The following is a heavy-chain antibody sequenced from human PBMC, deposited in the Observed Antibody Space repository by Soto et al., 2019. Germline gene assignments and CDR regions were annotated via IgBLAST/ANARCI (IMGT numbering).Heavy chain of an antibody. V-gene: IGHV3-23*01. CDR1: GFTFSSFA. CDR2: ISGSGDGT. Sequence: GGSLRLSCAASGFTFSSFALSWVRQAPGKGLEWVSAISGSGDGTDYADSVKGRFTISRDNSKGTLSLHMRGVRIDDTAVYFCARAGLLWDSFDLWGQGT. J-gene: IGHJ4*02. D-gene: IGHD2-2*01. CDR3: ARAGLLWDSFDL.